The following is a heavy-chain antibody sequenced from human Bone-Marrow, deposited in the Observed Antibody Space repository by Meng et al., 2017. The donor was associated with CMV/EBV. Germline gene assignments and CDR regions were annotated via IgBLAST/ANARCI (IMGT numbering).Heavy chain of an antibody. J-gene: IGHJ6*01. CDR2: IYHSGST. Sequence: GSLRLSCAVYGGSFSGYYWGWIRQPPGKGLEWIGSIYHSGSTYYNPSLKSRVTISVDTSKNQFSLKLSSVTAADTAVYYCARYCSGGSCYSHLYGMDVWGQGTTVTGSS. CDR1: GGSFSGYY. V-gene: IGHV4-38-2*01. D-gene: IGHD2-15*01. CDR3: ARYCSGGSCYSHLYGMDV.